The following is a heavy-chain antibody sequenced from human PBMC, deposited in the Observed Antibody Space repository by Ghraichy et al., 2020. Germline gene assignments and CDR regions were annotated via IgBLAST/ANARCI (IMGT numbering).Heavy chain of an antibody. CDR2: ISTSSSYI. D-gene: IGHD3-16*02. Sequence: GGSLRLSCAASGFTFSNYNMNWVRQAPGKGLEWVSSISTSSSYIYYGDSVKGRFTISRDNAKNSLYLQMNSLRAEDTAVYYCAREGYVWGTYRAKDPFDIWGQGTKVTVSS. CDR3: AREGYVWGTYRAKDPFDI. J-gene: IGHJ3*02. V-gene: IGHV3-21*01. CDR1: GFTFSNYN.